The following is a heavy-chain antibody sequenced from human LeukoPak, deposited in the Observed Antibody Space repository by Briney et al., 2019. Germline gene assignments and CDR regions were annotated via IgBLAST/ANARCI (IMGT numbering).Heavy chain of an antibody. CDR3: ARVPSFSSSPIYYFDY. D-gene: IGHD2-2*01. CDR1: GYTFTSYY. V-gene: IGHV1-46*01. J-gene: IGHJ4*02. Sequence: ASVKVSCKASGYTFTSYYMHWVRQAPGQGLEWMGIINLSGGSTSYAQKFQGRVTMTRDTSTSTVYMELSSLRSEDTAVYYCARVPSFSSSPIYYFDYWGQGTLVTVSS. CDR2: INLSGGST.